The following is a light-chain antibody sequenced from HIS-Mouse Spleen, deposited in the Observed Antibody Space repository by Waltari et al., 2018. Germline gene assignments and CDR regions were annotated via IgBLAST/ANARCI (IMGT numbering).Light chain of an antibody. CDR3: QAWDSSTVV. CDR2: QDS. V-gene: IGLV3-1*01. Sequence: SYELTQPPSVSVSPGQTASITCSGDKLGDKYACWYQQKPGQSPVLVIYQDSKRPAGIPARFSGSNSGNTATLTIGGTQAMDEADYYCQAWDSSTVVFGGGTKLTVL. CDR1: KLGDKY. J-gene: IGLJ2*01.